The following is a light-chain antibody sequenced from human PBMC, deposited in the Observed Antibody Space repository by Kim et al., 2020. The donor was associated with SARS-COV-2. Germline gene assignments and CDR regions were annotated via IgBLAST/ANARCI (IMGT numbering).Light chain of an antibody. Sequence: DIQLTQSPSFVSASVGDRVTITCRASERLTGWLARYQQKPGKAPKLLIYVTSRLQNGVPSRFSGSGSGTDFTLTIDNLQPEDFATYFCQQANSFPWTFGQGTKVDIK. CDR3: QQANSFPWT. J-gene: IGKJ1*01. CDR2: VTS. CDR1: ERLTGW. V-gene: IGKV1-12*01.